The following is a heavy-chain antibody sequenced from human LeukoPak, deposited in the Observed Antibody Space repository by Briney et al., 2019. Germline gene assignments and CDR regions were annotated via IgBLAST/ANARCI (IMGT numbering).Heavy chain of an antibody. Sequence: SETLSLTCTVSGGSISSGSYYWSWIRQPAGKGLEWIGRIYTSGSTNYNPSLKSRVTISVDTSKNQFSLKLSSVTAADTAVYYCARDRRLSGYYYGSGSYSQFDYWGQGTPVTVSS. D-gene: IGHD3-10*01. CDR1: GGSISSGSYY. CDR2: IYTSGST. V-gene: IGHV4-61*02. J-gene: IGHJ4*02. CDR3: ARDRRLSGYYYGSGSYSQFDY.